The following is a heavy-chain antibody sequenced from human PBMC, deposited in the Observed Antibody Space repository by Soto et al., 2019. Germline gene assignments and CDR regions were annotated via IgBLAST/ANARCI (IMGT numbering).Heavy chain of an antibody. D-gene: IGHD3-16*01. V-gene: IGHV1-69*13. CDR1: GGTFSSYA. J-gene: IGHJ3*02. Sequence: SVKVSCKASGGTFSSYAISWVRQAPGQGLEWMGGIIPIFGTANYAQKFQGRVTITADESTSTAYMELSSLRSEDTAVYYCAFSGGWGREAFDIWGQGTMVTVSS. CDR3: AFSGGWGREAFDI. CDR2: IIPIFGTA.